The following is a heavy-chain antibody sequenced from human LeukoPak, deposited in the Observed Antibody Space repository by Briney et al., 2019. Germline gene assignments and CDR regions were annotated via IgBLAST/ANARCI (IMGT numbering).Heavy chain of an antibody. CDR3: AKQLSSNAN. J-gene: IGHJ4*02. CDR2: TSQDGSEK. Sequence: PGGSLRLSCAASGFTFSAYSMNWVRQAPGKGLEWVANTSQDGSEKYYADSVKGRFTISRDNAKNSLYLQMNGLRAEDTAVYYCAKQLSSNANWGQGTLVTVSS. V-gene: IGHV3-7*01. CDR1: GFTFSAYS. D-gene: IGHD5-18*01.